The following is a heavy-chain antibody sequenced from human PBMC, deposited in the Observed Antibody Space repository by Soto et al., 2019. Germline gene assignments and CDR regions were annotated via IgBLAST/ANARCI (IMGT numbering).Heavy chain of an antibody. CDR1: GQSFSGHS. Sequence: QVQLQQWGAGLVKPSETLSLSCAVYGQSFSGHSWAWIRQPPGKGLEWIGEINESGSTYYNPSLKSRVTISKGTSKNQVSLKLSSVSAADTAAYFCARGSGIVALPGELEDVNYDYWGQGTLVNVSS. V-gene: IGHV4-34*01. CDR3: ARGSGIVALPGELEDVNYDY. CDR2: INESGST. D-gene: IGHD1-1*01. J-gene: IGHJ4*02.